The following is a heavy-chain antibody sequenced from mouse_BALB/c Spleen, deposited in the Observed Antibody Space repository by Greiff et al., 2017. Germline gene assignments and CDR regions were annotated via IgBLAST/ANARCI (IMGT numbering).Heavy chain of an antibody. CDR1: GFTFSSYG. CDR2: ISSGGSYT. D-gene: IGHD2-10*02. Sequence: EVKLVESGGDLVKPGGSLKLSCAASGFTFSSYGMSWVRQTPDKRLEWVATISSGGSYTYYPDSVKGRFTISRDNAKNTLYLQMSSLKSEDTAMYYCASQYGNYVAFAYWGQGTLVTVSA. V-gene: IGHV5-6*01. CDR3: ASQYGNYVAFAY. J-gene: IGHJ3*01.